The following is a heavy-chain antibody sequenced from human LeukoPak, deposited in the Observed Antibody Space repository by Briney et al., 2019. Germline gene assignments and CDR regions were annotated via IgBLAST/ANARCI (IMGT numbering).Heavy chain of an antibody. Sequence: GGSLRLSCAASGFTFSSYSMNWVRQAPGKGLEWVSSISSSSYIYYADSVKGRFTISRDNAKNSLYLQMNSLRAEDTAVYYCARDTDSSGGGAFDIWGQGTMVTVSS. V-gene: IGHV3-21*01. D-gene: IGHD6-19*01. J-gene: IGHJ3*02. CDR3: ARDTDSSGGGAFDI. CDR1: GFTFSSYS. CDR2: ISSSSYI.